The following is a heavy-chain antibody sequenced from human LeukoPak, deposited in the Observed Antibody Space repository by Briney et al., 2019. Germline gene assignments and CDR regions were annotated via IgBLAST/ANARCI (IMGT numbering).Heavy chain of an antibody. CDR1: GGSISSSSYY. D-gene: IGHD1-26*01. J-gene: IGHJ4*02. V-gene: IGHV4-39*01. Sequence: SETLSLTCTVSGGSISSSSYYWGWIRQPPGKGLEWIGSIYYSGSTYYNPSLKSRVTISVDTSKNQFSLKLSSVTAAVTAVYYCARQGEVGLVPFFDYWGQGTLVTVSS. CDR3: ARQGEVGLVPFFDY. CDR2: IYYSGST.